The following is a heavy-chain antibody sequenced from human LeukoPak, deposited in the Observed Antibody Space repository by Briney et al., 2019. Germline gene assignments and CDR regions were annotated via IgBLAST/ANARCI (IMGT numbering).Heavy chain of an antibody. CDR2: ISYDGSNK. J-gene: IGHJ5*02. V-gene: IGHV3-30-3*01. Sequence: GRSLRLSCAASGFTFSSYAMHWVRQAPGKGLEWVAVISYDGSNKYYADSVKGRFTISRDNSKNTLYLQMNSLRAEDTAVYYCAKTGTTAYNWFDPWGQGTLVTVSS. D-gene: IGHD1-7*01. CDR3: AKTGTTAYNWFDP. CDR1: GFTFSSYA.